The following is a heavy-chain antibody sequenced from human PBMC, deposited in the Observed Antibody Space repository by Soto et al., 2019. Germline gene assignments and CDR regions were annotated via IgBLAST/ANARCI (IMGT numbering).Heavy chain of an antibody. CDR3: ARGYGNYYYYYGMDV. CDR1: GFTFSSYG. CDR2: IWYDGSNK. Sequence: PVGSLRLSCAASGFTFSSYGMHWVRQAPGKGLEWVAVIWYDGSNKYYADSVKGRFTISRDNSKNTLYLQMNSLRAEDTAVYYCARGYGNYYYYYGMDVWGQGTTVTVSS. D-gene: IGHD4-17*01. J-gene: IGHJ6*02. V-gene: IGHV3-33*01.